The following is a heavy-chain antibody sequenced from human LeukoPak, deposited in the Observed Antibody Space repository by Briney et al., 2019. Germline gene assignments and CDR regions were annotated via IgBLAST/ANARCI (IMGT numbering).Heavy chain of an antibody. J-gene: IGHJ3*02. CDR3: ARAVGGNSDDAFDI. D-gene: IGHD4-23*01. V-gene: IGHV4-39*07. CDR2: IYKSGST. Sequence: PSETLSLTCTVSGGSISSSSYYWGWIRQPPGKGLEWIGNIYKSGSTYYNPSLKSRVTISVDTSKNQFSLKLSSVTAADTAVYYCARAVGGNSDDAFDIWGQGTMVTVSS. CDR1: GGSISSSSYY.